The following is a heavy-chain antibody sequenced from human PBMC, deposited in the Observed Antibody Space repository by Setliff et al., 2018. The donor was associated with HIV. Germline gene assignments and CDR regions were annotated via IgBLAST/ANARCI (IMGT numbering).Heavy chain of an antibody. CDR1: GYTFSSDG. CDR2: IIPIFGTA. CDR3: ARDSPGYCSGGSCYWFDP. V-gene: IGHV1-69*05. D-gene: IGHD2-15*01. Sequence: SVKVSCKASGYTFSSDGISWVRQAPGQGLEWMGGIIPIFGTANYAQKFQGRVTITTDESTSTAYMELSSLRSEDTAVYYCARDSPGYCSGGSCYWFDPWGQGTLVTVSS. J-gene: IGHJ5*02.